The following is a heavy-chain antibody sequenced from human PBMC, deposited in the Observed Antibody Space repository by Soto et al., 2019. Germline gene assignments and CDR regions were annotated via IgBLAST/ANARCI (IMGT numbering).Heavy chain of an antibody. D-gene: IGHD3-10*01. V-gene: IGHV1-2*02. CDR2: INPNSGGT. CDR3: ARDKEINMVWGVHGY. Sequence: ASVKVSCKASGDTFTGYYMHWVRQAPGQGLEWMGWINPNSGGTNYAQKFQGRVTMTRDTSISTAYMELSRLRSDDTAVYYCARDKEINMVWGVHGYWGQGPLVTVSS. J-gene: IGHJ4*02. CDR1: GDTFTGYY.